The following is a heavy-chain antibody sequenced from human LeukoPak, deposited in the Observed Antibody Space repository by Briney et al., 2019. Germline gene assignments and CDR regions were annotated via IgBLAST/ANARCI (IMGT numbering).Heavy chain of an antibody. D-gene: IGHD1-7*01. CDR3: ARDINWNLIDY. V-gene: IGHV3-21*01. J-gene: IGHJ4*02. CDR1: GFTFNSYS. Sequence: GGSLRLSCAASGFTFNSYSMNWVRQAPGKGLEWVSSISSSSSYIYYADSVKGRFTISRDNAKNSLYLQMNSLRAEDTAVYYCARDINWNLIDYWGQGTLVTVSS. CDR2: ISSSSSYI.